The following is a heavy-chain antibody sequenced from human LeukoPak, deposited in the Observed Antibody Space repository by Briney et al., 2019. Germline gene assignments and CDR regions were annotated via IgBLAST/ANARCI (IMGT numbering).Heavy chain of an antibody. CDR3: ARVTLYDSSGYYYWFDP. Sequence: GASVKVSCKASGYTFTSYGISWVRQAPGQGLEWMGWISAYNGNTNYAQKLQGRVTMTTDTSTSTAYMELRSLRPDDTAVYYCARVTLYDSSGYYYWFDPWGQGTLVTVSS. J-gene: IGHJ5*02. CDR1: GYTFTSYG. CDR2: ISAYNGNT. D-gene: IGHD3-22*01. V-gene: IGHV1-18*01.